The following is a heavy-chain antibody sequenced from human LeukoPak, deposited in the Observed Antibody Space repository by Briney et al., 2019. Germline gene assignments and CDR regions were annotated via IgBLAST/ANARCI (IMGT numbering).Heavy chain of an antibody. CDR3: AREGGRHYSSSWSNAFDI. J-gene: IGHJ3*02. CDR2: ISSSSSYI. CDR1: GFTFSSYS. D-gene: IGHD6-13*01. Sequence: GGSLRLSCAASGFTFSSYSMNWVRQAPGKGLEWVSSISSSSSYIYYADSVKGRFTISRDNAKNSLYLQMNSLRAEDTAVYYCAREGGRHYSSSWSNAFDIWGQGTMVTVSS. V-gene: IGHV3-21*01.